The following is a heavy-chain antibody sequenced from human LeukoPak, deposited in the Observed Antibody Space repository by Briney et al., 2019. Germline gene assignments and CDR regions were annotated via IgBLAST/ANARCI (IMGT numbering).Heavy chain of an antibody. CDR2: ISAYSGNT. CDR3: ARDGVEMATYYYYAMDV. D-gene: IGHD5-24*01. CDR1: GFTFTSYG. J-gene: IGHJ6*01. V-gene: IGHV1-18*04. Sequence: GASVKVSCKAPGFTFTSYGFNWVRQAPGQGLEWMGWISAYSGNTNFAQKLQGRVTMTTDTSTSTVYMELRSLRSDDTAVYYCARDGVEMATYYYYAMDVWGQGTTVTVSS.